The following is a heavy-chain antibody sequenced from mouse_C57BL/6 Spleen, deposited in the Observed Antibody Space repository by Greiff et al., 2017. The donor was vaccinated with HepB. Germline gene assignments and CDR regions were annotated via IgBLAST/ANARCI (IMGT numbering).Heavy chain of an antibody. J-gene: IGHJ3*01. D-gene: IGHD1-1*01. V-gene: IGHV14-4*01. CDR1: GFNIKDDY. CDR2: MDPENGDT. CDR3: TTDGSSPFAY. Sequence: EVKLQESGAELVRPGASVKLSCTASGFNIKDDYMHWVKQRPEQGLEGIGGMDPENGDTEYASKFQGKATITADTSANTAYLQLSSLTSEDTAVYYCTTDGSSPFAYWGQGTLVTVSA.